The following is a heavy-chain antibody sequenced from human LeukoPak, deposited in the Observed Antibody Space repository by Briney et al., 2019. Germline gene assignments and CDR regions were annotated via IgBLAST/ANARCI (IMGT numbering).Heavy chain of an antibody. CDR1: GFTFSSYS. CDR2: ISSSSSTI. Sequence: GGSLRLTCAASGFTFSSYSMNWVRQAPGKGLEWVSYISSSSSTIYYADSVKGRFTISRDNAKNSLYLQMNSLRAEDTAVYYCARGACSGGSCKLDYWGQGTLVTVSS. J-gene: IGHJ4*02. CDR3: ARGACSGGSCKLDY. V-gene: IGHV3-48*01. D-gene: IGHD2-15*01.